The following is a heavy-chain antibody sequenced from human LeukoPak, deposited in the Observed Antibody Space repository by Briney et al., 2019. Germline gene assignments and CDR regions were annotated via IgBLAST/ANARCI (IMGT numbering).Heavy chain of an antibody. D-gene: IGHD3-22*01. Sequence: PSETLSLTCTVSGGSISSGGYYWSWIRQHPGKGLEWIGYIYYSGSTYYNPSLKSRITISVDTSKNQFSLKLRSVTAADTAVYYCAKTYYDSSGYHFDNWGQGTLVTVSS. CDR3: AKTYYDSSGYHFDN. CDR1: GGSISSGGYY. J-gene: IGHJ4*02. V-gene: IGHV4-30-4*08. CDR2: IYYSGST.